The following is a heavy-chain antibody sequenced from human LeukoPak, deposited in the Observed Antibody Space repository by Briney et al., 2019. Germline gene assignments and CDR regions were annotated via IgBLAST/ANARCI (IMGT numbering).Heavy chain of an antibody. D-gene: IGHD4-17*01. Sequence: SETLSLTCTVSGGSISSYYWSWIRQPPGKGLEWIGYIYYSGSTNYNPSLKSRVTISVDTSKNQFSLKLSSVTAADTAVYYCARRLDYGGNWFDYWGQGTLVTVSS. CDR2: IYYSGST. CDR3: ARRLDYGGNWFDY. V-gene: IGHV4-59*08. CDR1: GGSISSYY. J-gene: IGHJ4*02.